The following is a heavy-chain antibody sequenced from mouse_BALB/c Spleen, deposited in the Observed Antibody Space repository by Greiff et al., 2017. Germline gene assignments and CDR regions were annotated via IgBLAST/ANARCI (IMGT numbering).Heavy chain of an antibody. V-gene: IGHV1S56*01. CDR1: GYTFTSYY. CDR3: ARNALYAMDY. J-gene: IGHJ4*01. Sequence: VQLQQSGPELVKPGASVRISCKASGYTFTSYYIHWVKQRPGQGLEWIGWIYPGNVNTKYNEKFKGKATLTADKSSSTAYMQLSSLTSEDSAVYFCARNALYAMDYWGQGTSVTVSS. CDR2: IYPGNVNT.